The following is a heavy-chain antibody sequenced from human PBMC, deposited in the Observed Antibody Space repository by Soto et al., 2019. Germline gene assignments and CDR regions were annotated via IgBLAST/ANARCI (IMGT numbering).Heavy chain of an antibody. CDR2: ISGNGEII. CDR3: AKDSGKQWLVPRDFDY. V-gene: IGHV3-11*01. J-gene: IGHJ4*02. CDR1: GFTFSDYY. Sequence: GGSLRLSCAASGFTFSDYYIHWIRRAPGKGLEWISYISGNGEIIQYAASARGRFTISRDNAENSVYLEMNSLRAEDTAVYYCAKDSGKQWLVPRDFDYWGQGTLVTVSS. D-gene: IGHD6-19*01.